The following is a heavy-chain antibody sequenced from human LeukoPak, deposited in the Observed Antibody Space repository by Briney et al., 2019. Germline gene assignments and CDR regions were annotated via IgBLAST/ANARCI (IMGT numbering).Heavy chain of an antibody. CDR2: VFDSGGT. CDR1: GGSISNYW. J-gene: IGHJ1*01. Sequence: SETLSLTCTVSGGSISNYWWSWIRQPPGKGLEWIGYVFDSGGTNYNPSLKSRVTISVDTSKNQFSLKLSSVTAADTAVYYCARQYYYDGSGPFQHWGQGTLVTVSS. CDR3: ARQYYYDGSGPFQH. D-gene: IGHD3-22*01. V-gene: IGHV4-59*08.